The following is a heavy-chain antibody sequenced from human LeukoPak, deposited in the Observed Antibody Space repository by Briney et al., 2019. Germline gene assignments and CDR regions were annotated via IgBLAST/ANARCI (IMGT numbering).Heavy chain of an antibody. J-gene: IGHJ5*01. CDR2: IYLGDSNT. CDR1: GSSFTSYW. D-gene: IGHD6-19*01. Sequence: GESLKISCKASGSSFTSYWIGWVRQMPGKGLEWMGIIYLGDSNTRYNPSFQGQVTISADKSISTAYLQWSSLKASDTAIYYCAKGLGSDWDNCFDSWGQGTLDTVSS. V-gene: IGHV5-51*01. CDR3: AKGLGSDWDNCFDS.